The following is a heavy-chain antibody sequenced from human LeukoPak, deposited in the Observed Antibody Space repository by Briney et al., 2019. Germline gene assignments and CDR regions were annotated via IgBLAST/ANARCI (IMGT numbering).Heavy chain of an antibody. CDR1: GFTFSSYS. Sequence: GGSLRLSCAASGFTFSSYSMTWVRQAPGKGLEWVSYISSSSSTIYYADSVKGRFTISRDNAKNSLYLQMNSLRDEDTAVYYCASAPIVVVVAATRPFDYWGQGTLVTVSS. CDR2: ISSSSSTI. J-gene: IGHJ4*02. V-gene: IGHV3-48*02. D-gene: IGHD2-15*01. CDR3: ASAPIVVVVAATRPFDY.